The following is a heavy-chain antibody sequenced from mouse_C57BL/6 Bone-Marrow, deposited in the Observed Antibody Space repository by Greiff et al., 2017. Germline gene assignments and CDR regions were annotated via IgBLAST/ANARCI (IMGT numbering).Heavy chain of an antibody. Sequence: VQLQQSGAELVKPGASVKLSCKASGYTFTSYWMHWVKQRPGQGLEWIGMIHPNSGSTNYNEKFKSKATLTVAKSSSTAYMQLSSLTSEDSAVYYCAREYYGSSSPFDYWGQGTTLTVSS. V-gene: IGHV1-64*01. CDR2: IHPNSGST. CDR1: GYTFTSYW. CDR3: AREYYGSSSPFDY. D-gene: IGHD1-1*01. J-gene: IGHJ2*01.